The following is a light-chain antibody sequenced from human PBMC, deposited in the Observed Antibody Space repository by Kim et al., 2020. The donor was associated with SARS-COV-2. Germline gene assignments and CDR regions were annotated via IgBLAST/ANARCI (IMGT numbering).Light chain of an antibody. V-gene: IGLV1-44*01. J-gene: IGLJ3*02. CDR1: SSNIGSNN. CDR2: SNN. Sequence: ELTQPPSASGTPGQRVTISCSGSSSNIGSNNVVWYQQFPGAAPNVPIHSNNQRPSGIPDRFSGSRSGTSASLAISGLQSGDEADYYCAVWDDSLKQGVFGGGTQLTVL. CDR3: AVWDDSLKQGV.